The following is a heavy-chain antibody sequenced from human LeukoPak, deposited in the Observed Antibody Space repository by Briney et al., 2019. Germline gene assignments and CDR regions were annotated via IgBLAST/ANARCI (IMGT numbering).Heavy chain of an antibody. CDR2: PIPLLDIS. J-gene: IGHJ4*02. Sequence: SVKVSCKTSGDTFNNYAISWVRQAPGQGLEWMGRPIPLLDISNYAQKFQARVTITTDKSTTTVYMEVSSLRSDDTALYYCVRSAVTGHFDYWGQGTLVAVSS. CDR3: VRSAVTGHFDY. D-gene: IGHD6-19*01. CDR1: GDTFNNYA. V-gene: IGHV1-69*04.